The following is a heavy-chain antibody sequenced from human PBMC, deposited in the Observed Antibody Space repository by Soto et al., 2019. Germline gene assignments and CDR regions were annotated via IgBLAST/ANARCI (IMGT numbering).Heavy chain of an antibody. V-gene: IGHV4-34*01. CDR1: GGSFSGYY. CDR2: INHSGST. D-gene: IGHD3-10*01. CDR3: ARDPSYYGSGSYYPFDY. J-gene: IGHJ4*02. Sequence: PSETLSLTCAVYGGSFSGYYWSWIRQPPGKGLEWIGEINHSGSTNYNPSLKSRVTISVDTSKNQFSLKLSSVTAADTAVYYCARDPSYYGSGSYYPFDYWGQGTLVTVSS.